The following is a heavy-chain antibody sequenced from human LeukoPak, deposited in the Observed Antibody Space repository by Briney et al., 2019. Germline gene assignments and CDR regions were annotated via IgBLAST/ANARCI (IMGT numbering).Heavy chain of an antibody. D-gene: IGHD3-10*02. V-gene: IGHV3-74*01. Sequence: GGSLRLSCVGSGVTLSNYWMYWVRQGPGKGLVWVSRISGDGRTTDYADSGKGRFTTSRDNAKNSLYLQMNSLRAEDTAVYYCAELGITMIGGVWGKGTTVTISS. J-gene: IGHJ6*04. CDR2: ISGDGRTT. CDR3: AELGITMIGGV. CDR1: GVTLSNYW.